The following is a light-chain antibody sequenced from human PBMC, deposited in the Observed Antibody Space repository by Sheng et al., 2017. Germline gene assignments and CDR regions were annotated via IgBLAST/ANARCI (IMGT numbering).Light chain of an antibody. CDR1: QSVSSD. CDR3: QQYDKWPFT. CDR2: DAS. V-gene: IGKV3-15*01. Sequence: IVMTQSPATLSLSPGERATLSCRASQSVSSDLVWYQQKPGQAPRLLIYDASTRATGIPARFSGSGSGTEFTLTINRLPSEDFATYYCQQYDKWPFTFGPGTKVDIK. J-gene: IGKJ3*01.